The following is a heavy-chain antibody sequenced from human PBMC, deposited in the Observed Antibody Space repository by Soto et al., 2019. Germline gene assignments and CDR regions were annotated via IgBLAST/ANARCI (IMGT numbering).Heavy chain of an antibody. CDR3: AKGFGITMVRATGTFDY. V-gene: IGHV3-23*01. Sequence: GGSLRLSCAASGFTFSSYAMSWVRQAPGKGLEWVSAISGSGGSTYYADSVKGRFTISRDNSKNTLYLQMNSLRAEDTAVYYCAKGFGITMVRATGTFDYWGQGTLVTVSS. CDR2: ISGSGGST. J-gene: IGHJ4*02. D-gene: IGHD3-10*01. CDR1: GFTFSSYA.